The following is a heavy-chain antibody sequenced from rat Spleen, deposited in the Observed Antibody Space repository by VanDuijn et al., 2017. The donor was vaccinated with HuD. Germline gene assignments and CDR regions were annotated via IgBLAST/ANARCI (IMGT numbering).Heavy chain of an antibody. V-gene: IGHV5-25*01. D-gene: IGHD1-12*01. CDR1: GFTFSNYY. J-gene: IGHJ2*01. CDR3: ATHISGYFDY. Sequence: EVQLVESGGGLVQPGRSMKLSCAASGFTFSNYYMAWVRPAPTKGLESVASISTGAGNTYYRASVKGRFTISRDNTKSTLYLQMDSLRSEDTATYYCATHISGYFDYWGQGVMVTVSS. CDR2: ISTGAGNT.